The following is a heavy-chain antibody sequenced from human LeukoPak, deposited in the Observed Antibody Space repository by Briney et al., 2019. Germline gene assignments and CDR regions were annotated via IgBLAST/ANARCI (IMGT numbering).Heavy chain of an antibody. V-gene: IGHV3-48*03. D-gene: IGHD1-26*01. CDR3: ARESGSSFDY. Sequence: SVKGRFTISRDNAKNSLYLQMNGLRAEDTAVYYCARESGSSFDYWGQGTLVAVSS. J-gene: IGHJ4*02.